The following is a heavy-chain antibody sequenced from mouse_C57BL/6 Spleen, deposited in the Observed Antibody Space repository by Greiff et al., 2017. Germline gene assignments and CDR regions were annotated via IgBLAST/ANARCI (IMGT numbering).Heavy chain of an antibody. D-gene: IGHD1-1*01. CDR1: GYAFSSSW. J-gene: IGHJ2*01. Sequence: VQLQQSGPELVKPGASVKISCKASGYAFSSSWMNWVKQRPGKGLEWIGRIYPGDGDTNYNGKFKGKATLTADKSSSTAYMQLSSLTSEDAAVYFCARTPSYYGSPYFDYWGQGTTLTVSS. V-gene: IGHV1-82*01. CDR2: IYPGDGDT. CDR3: ARTPSYYGSPYFDY.